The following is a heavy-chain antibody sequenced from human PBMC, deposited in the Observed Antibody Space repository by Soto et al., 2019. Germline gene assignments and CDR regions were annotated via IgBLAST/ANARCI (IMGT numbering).Heavy chain of an antibody. CDR2: ISSSSSYI. D-gene: IGHD4-17*01. CDR1: GFTFSSYS. V-gene: IGHV3-21*01. J-gene: IGHJ6*02. CDR3: ARDRLTTVVTLIYYYGMDV. Sequence: PGGSLRLSCAASGFTFSSYSMNWVRQAPGKGLEWVSSISSSSSYIYYADSVKGRFTISRDNAMNSLYLQMNSLRAEDTAVYYCARDRLTTVVTLIYYYGMDVWGQGTTVTVSS.